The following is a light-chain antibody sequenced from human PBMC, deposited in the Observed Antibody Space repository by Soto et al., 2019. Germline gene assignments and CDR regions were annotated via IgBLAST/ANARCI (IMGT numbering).Light chain of an antibody. CDR2: EVN. Sequence: QSVLTQPPSASGSPGQSVTISCTGTNSDVGGYLYVSWYQQHPGKVPKLLIYEVNKRPSGVPDRFSGSTSGNTASLTVSGLQAEDEADYYCFSYAGFDSGVFGTGTKVTVL. CDR1: NSDVGGYLY. V-gene: IGLV2-8*01. J-gene: IGLJ1*01. CDR3: FSYAGFDSGV.